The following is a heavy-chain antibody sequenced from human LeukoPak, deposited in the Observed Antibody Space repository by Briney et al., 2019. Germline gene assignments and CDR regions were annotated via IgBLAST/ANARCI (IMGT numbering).Heavy chain of an antibody. Sequence: GGSLRLSCAASGFTVSSNYMSWVRQAPGKGLEWVSNIKGDGGDKYYVDSVKGRFTISRDNAKNSLYLQMNSLRAEDTAVYYCARDPAAWDYWGQGTLVTVSS. CDR3: ARDPAAWDY. CDR1: GFTVSSNY. CDR2: IKGDGGDK. J-gene: IGHJ4*02. D-gene: IGHD2-2*01. V-gene: IGHV3-7*01.